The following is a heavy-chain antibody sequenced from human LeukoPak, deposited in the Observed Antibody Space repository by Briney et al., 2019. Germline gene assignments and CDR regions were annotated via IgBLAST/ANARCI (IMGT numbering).Heavy chain of an antibody. D-gene: IGHD4-23*01. Sequence: GGSLRLSCATSGFTFSSYGMHWVRQAPGKGLEWVAVIWYDGSNKYYADSVKGRFTISRDDSKNTLYLQMNSLRAEDTAVYFCVREECNGGNCYLNYWGQGTLVTVSS. CDR1: GFTFSSYG. CDR3: VREECNGGNCYLNY. J-gene: IGHJ4*02. V-gene: IGHV3-33*01. CDR2: IWYDGSNK.